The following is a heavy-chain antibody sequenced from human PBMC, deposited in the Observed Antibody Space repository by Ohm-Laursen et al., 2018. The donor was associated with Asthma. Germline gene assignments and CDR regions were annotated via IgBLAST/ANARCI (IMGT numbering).Heavy chain of an antibody. V-gene: IGHV3-7*05. CDR1: GLTFNSYW. D-gene: IGHD4-11*01. CDR2: IKEDGSEE. J-gene: IGHJ6*02. Sequence: GSLRLSCTASGLTFNSYWMTWVRQAPGKGPEWVAHIKEDGSEESYLASVKGRFTISRDNAKNSLYLQMNSLRAEDTAAYYCARFGRDYRSHGMDVWGQGTTVTVSS. CDR3: ARFGRDYRSHGMDV.